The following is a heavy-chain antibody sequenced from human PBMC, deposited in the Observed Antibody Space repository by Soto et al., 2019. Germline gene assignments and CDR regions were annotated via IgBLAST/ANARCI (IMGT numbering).Heavy chain of an antibody. Sequence: PXGSLRLSCAASGFTFSSYTMSWVRQAPGKGLDWVSAISVSGGSTYYADSVKGRFTISRDNSKNTLYLQMNSLRAEDTAVYYCAKEGAPGGSYSYALYYYYGMDVWGQGTTVTVSS. J-gene: IGHJ6*02. CDR2: ISVSGGST. CDR1: GFTFSSYT. D-gene: IGHD1-26*01. V-gene: IGHV3-23*01. CDR3: AKEGAPGGSYSYALYYYYGMDV.